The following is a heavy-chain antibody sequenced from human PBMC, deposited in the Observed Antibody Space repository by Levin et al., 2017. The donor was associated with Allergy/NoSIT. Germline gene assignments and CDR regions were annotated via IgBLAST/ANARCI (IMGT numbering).Heavy chain of an antibody. CDR2: MNPNSGNT. CDR1: GYTFTSYD. V-gene: IGHV1-8*01. Sequence: SGESLKISCKASGYTFTSYDINWVRQATGQGLEWVGWMNPNSGNTGYAQKFQGRVTVTRSTSISTAYMELSSLRSEDTAVYYCARGTYYGMDVWGQGTTVTVSS. J-gene: IGHJ6*02. CDR3: ARGTYYGMDV.